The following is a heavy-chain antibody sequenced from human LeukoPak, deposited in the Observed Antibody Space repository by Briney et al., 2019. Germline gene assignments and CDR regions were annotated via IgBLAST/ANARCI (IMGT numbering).Heavy chain of an antibody. CDR2: IIPIFGTA. J-gene: IGHJ4*02. CDR1: GGTFSSYA. D-gene: IGHD2-2*01. CDR3: ATGGGCSSTSCYAETFDY. V-gene: IGHV1-69*06. Sequence: GASVKVSCKASGGTFSSYAISWVRQAPGQGLGWMGRIIPIFGTANYAQKFQGRVTITADKSTSTAYMELSSLRSEDTAVYYCATGGGCSSTSCYAETFDYWGKGTLVTVSS.